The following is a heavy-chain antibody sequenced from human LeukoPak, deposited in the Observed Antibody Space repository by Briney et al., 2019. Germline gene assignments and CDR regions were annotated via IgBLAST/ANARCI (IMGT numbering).Heavy chain of an antibody. D-gene: IGHD1-14*01. V-gene: IGHV3-9*01. CDR3: AKAGGGAWYFDL. CDR2: ISWNSGSI. CDR1: GFTFDDYA. J-gene: IGHJ2*01. Sequence: GGSLRLSCAASGFTFDDYAMHWVRQAPGKGLEWVSGISWNSGSIGYADSVKGRFTISRDDAKNSLYLQMNSLRAEDTALYYCAKAGGGAWYFDLWSRGTLVTVSS.